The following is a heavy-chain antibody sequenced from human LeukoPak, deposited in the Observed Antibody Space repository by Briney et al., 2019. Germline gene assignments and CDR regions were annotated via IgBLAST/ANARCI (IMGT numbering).Heavy chain of an antibody. V-gene: IGHV4-34*01. CDR1: GGSISSHY. Sequence: SETLSLTCTVSGGSISSHYWSWIRQPPGKGLEWIGEINHSGSTNYNPSLKSRVTISVDTSKNQFSLKLSSVTAADTAVYYCAVGRNGYVYYWGQGTLVTVSS. CDR3: AVGRNGYVYY. CDR2: INHSGST. J-gene: IGHJ4*02. D-gene: IGHD2-8*01.